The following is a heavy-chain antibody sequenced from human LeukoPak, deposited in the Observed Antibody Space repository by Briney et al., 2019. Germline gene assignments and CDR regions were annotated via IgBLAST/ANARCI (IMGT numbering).Heavy chain of an antibody. CDR2: IKQDGSEK. CDR3: ARDRIWFGESKPLDY. CDR1: GFTFSSYW. Sequence: GGSLRLSCAASGFTFSSYWMSWVRQAPGKGLEWVANIKQDGSEKYYVDSVRGRFTISRDNAKNSLYLQMNSLRAEDTAVYYCARDRIWFGESKPLDYWGQGTLVTVSS. D-gene: IGHD3-10*01. J-gene: IGHJ4*02. V-gene: IGHV3-7*01.